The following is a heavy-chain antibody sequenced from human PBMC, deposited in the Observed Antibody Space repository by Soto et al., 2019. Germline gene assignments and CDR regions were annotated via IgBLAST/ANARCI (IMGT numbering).Heavy chain of an antibody. Sequence: PSETLSLTGTVSGGSISSYYWRWIRQPAGKGLEWIGRIYTSGSTNYNPSLKSRVTMSVDTSKNQFSLKLSSVTAADTAVYYCARAIAVAGTDLDAFDIWGQGTMVTVSS. CDR2: IYTSGST. CDR3: ARAIAVAGTDLDAFDI. CDR1: GGSISSYY. D-gene: IGHD6-19*01. V-gene: IGHV4-4*07. J-gene: IGHJ3*02.